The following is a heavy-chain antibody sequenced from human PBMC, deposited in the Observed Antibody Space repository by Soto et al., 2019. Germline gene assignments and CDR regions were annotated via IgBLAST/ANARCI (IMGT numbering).Heavy chain of an antibody. CDR2: IYYSGST. Sequence: SETLSLTCTVSGGSISSYYWSWIRQPPGKGLEWIGYIYYSGSTNYNPSLKSRVTISVDTSKNQFSLKLSSVTAADTAVYYCARKGWNPYGDYFPFDYWGQGTLVTVSS. D-gene: IGHD4-17*01. J-gene: IGHJ4*02. CDR1: GGSISSYY. CDR3: ARKGWNPYGDYFPFDY. V-gene: IGHV4-59*01.